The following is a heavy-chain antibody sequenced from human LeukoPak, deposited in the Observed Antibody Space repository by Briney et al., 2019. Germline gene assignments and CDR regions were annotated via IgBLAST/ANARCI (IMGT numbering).Heavy chain of an antibody. J-gene: IGHJ4*02. V-gene: IGHV3-23*01. CDR2: ISGSGGST. CDR3: AKDPRRVPAVIDPDY. D-gene: IGHD2-2*01. Sequence: GGSLRLSCAASGFTFSSYAMSWVRQAPGKGLQWVSGISGSGGSTYYADSVKGRFTISRDNSKNTLYLQMNSLRAEDTAVYYCAKDPRRVPAVIDPDYWGQGTLVTVSS. CDR1: GFTFSSYA.